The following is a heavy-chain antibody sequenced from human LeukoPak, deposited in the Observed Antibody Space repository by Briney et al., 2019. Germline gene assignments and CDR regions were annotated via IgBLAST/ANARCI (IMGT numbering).Heavy chain of an antibody. D-gene: IGHD4-17*01. V-gene: IGHV3-66*01. Sequence: PGGSLRLSCAAAGFTVSSNSKTWVRQAPGKGLEWVSVIYSGGSTYYADSVKGRFTISRDNSKNTLYLQMNSLRAEDTAVYYCARETFDYGDSDYFDYCGQATLVTVSS. J-gene: IGHJ4*02. CDR3: ARETFDYGDSDYFDY. CDR2: IYSGGST. CDR1: GFTVSSNS.